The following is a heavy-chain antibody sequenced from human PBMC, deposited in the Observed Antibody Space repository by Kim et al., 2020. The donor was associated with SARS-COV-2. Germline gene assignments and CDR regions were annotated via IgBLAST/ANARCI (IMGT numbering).Heavy chain of an antibody. D-gene: IGHD1-20*01. V-gene: IGHV4-4*06. Sequence: LNSRVTMSVDTSKNQFSLKLSSVTAADTAVYYCARDPWYNWKKTHWYFDLWGRGTLVTVSS. J-gene: IGHJ2*01. CDR3: ARDPWYNWKKTHWYFDL.